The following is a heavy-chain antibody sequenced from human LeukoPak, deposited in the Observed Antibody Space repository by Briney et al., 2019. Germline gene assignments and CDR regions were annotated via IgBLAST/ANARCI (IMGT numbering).Heavy chain of an antibody. CDR1: GYTFTSYG. J-gene: IGHJ4*02. CDR3: ARAATYYYDSSGYYFDY. D-gene: IGHD3-22*01. CDR2: ISAYNGNT. Sequence: ASVTVSCKASGYTFTSYGISWVRQAPGQGLEWMGWISAYNGNTNYAQKLQGRVTMTTDTSTSTAYMELRSLRSDDTAVYYCARAATYYYDSSGYYFDYWGQGTLVTVSS. V-gene: IGHV1-18*01.